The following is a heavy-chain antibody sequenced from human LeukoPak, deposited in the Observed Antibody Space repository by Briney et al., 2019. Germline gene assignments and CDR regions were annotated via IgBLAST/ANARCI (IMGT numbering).Heavy chain of an antibody. CDR1: GGSISSYY. CDR2: IYHSGST. Sequence: SETLSLTCTVSGGSISSYYWSWIRQPPGKGLEWIGSIYHSGSTYYNPSLKSRVTISVDTSKNQFSLKLSSVTAADTAVYYCARDLLYGSGSYYIDWYYYYYMDVWGKGTTVTVSS. J-gene: IGHJ6*03. D-gene: IGHD3-10*01. CDR3: ARDLLYGSGSYYIDWYYYYYMDV. V-gene: IGHV4-38-2*02.